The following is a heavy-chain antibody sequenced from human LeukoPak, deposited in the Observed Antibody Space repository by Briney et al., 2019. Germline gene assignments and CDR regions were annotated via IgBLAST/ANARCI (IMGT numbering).Heavy chain of an antibody. Sequence: ASVKVSCKASGYTFTSYYMHWVRQAPGQGLEWMGGFDPEDGETIYAQKFQGRVTMTEDTSTDTAYMELSSLRSEDTAVYYCATALMVRGVIRWFDPWGQGTLVTVSS. D-gene: IGHD3-10*01. CDR2: FDPEDGET. J-gene: IGHJ5*02. CDR1: GYTFTSYY. V-gene: IGHV1-24*01. CDR3: ATALMVRGVIRWFDP.